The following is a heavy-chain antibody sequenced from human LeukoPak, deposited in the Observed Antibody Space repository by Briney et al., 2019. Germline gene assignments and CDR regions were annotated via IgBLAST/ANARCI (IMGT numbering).Heavy chain of an antibody. CDR2: INYSGST. CDR3: ARGELLFDY. CDR1: GVSIISSSYD. V-gene: IGHV4-39*01. J-gene: IGHJ4*02. D-gene: IGHD2-15*01. Sequence: SETLSLTCTVSGVSIISSSYDWGWIRQPPGKGLEWIGSINYSGSTDYNPSLKSRVTISVDASKNQFSLKLSSVTAADTAVYYCARGELLFDYWGLGTLVTVSS.